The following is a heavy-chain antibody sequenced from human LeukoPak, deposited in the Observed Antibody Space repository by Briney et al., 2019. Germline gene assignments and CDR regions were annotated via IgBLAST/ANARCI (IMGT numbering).Heavy chain of an antibody. CDR3: ARENFYDSSGYDAFDI. Sequence: GGSLRLSCAASGFTFSSYEMNWVRQAPGKGLEWVSYISSSGSTIYYADSVKGRFTISRDNAKNSPYLQMNSLRAEDTAVYYCARENFYDSSGYDAFDIWGQGTMVTVSS. D-gene: IGHD3-22*01. V-gene: IGHV3-48*03. J-gene: IGHJ3*02. CDR1: GFTFSSYE. CDR2: ISSSGSTI.